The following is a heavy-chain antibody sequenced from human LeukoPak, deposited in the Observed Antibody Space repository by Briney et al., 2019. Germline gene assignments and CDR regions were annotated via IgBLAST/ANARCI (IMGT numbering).Heavy chain of an antibody. D-gene: IGHD4-17*01. V-gene: IGHV4-59*01. CDR2: IFYSGIT. CDR3: ARFDYGDVDY. Sequence: SETLSLTCTVSNGSTSSYYWNWIRQPPGKGLEWIGSIFYSGITHYNPSLKSQITISIDTSKRQFSLRLSSVTAADTAVYYCARFDYGDVDYWGQGTLVTVSS. CDR1: NGSTSSYY. J-gene: IGHJ4*02.